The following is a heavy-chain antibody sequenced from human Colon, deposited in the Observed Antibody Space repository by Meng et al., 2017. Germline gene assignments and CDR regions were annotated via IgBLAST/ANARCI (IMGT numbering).Heavy chain of an antibody. J-gene: IGHJ4*02. D-gene: IGHD1-26*01. V-gene: IGHV1-3*01. CDR1: GYTFSNYA. CDR2: ISAGNDNT. CDR3: ARVEVGITSGDY. Sequence: QVQFVTVGGEVREPGAAMKVACKGSGYTFSNYAIHWVRQAPGQRLEWMGCISAGNDNTRYPQKFQGRVTITRDTSASTAYMELSRLRSEDTAVYYCARVEVGITSGDYWGQGTLVTVSS.